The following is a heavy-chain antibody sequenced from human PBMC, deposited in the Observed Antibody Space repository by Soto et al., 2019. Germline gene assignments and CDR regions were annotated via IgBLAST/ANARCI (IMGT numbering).Heavy chain of an antibody. J-gene: IGHJ5*02. Sequence: GGSLRLSCAASGFTFSSYSMNWVRQAPGKGLEWVSSISSSSSYIYYADSVKGRFTISRDNAKNSLYLQMNSLRAEDTAVYYCARDSLYSSGWYWDQDRGGWFDPWGQGTLVTVSS. CDR2: ISSSSSYI. CDR3: ARDSLYSSGWYWDQDRGGWFDP. CDR1: GFTFSSYS. D-gene: IGHD6-19*01. V-gene: IGHV3-21*01.